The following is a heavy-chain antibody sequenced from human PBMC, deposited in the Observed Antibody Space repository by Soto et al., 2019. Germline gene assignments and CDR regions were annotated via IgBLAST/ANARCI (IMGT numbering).Heavy chain of an antibody. CDR2: ISDYNGNT. V-gene: IGHV1-18*04. CDR3: ATGIAAAGPGFDP. J-gene: IGHJ5*02. Sequence: QVQLVQSGAEVNKPGASVKVSCKDSGYTFTSYGISWVRQAHGQGLEWMGWISDYNGNTNYAQKLQVRVTMTTDTSTSTAYMELRSLRSDDTAVYYCATGIAAAGPGFDPLGQGTLVTVSS. D-gene: IGHD6-13*01. CDR1: GYTFTSYG.